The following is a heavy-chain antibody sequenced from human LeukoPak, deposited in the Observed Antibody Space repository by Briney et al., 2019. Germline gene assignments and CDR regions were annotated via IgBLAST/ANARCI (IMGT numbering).Heavy chain of an antibody. J-gene: IGHJ4*02. V-gene: IGHV3-7*01. CDR2: IKQDGREK. Sequence: PWGSLRLSCAASGFTFSNYWMRWVRQAPGKGLEWVANIKQDGREKYYVDSVKGRFTISRDNAKNSLYVQMNSLRAEDTAVYYCARLRGLYSDTNRYQTALDCWGQGTLVTVSS. CDR3: ARLRGLYSDTNRYQTALDC. CDR1: GFTFSNYW. D-gene: IGHD1-26*01.